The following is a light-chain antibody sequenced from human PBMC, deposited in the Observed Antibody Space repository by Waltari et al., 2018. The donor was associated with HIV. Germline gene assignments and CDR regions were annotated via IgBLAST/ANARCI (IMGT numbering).Light chain of an antibody. V-gene: IGKV3-20*01. CDR3: QQYGISPPWYS. J-gene: IGKJ2*01. Sequence: EIVLTQSPGTLSLSPGERATLSCRASQSVSSSYLAWYQQKPGQAPRLLIYGGSNRATGIPDRFRCSGSGADFTLTINRPEPEDFAVYYCQQYGISPPWYSFGQGTKLE. CDR2: GGS. CDR1: QSVSSSY.